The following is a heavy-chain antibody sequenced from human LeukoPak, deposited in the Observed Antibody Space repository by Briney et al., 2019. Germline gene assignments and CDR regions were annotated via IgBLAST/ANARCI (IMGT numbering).Heavy chain of an antibody. CDR2: LRYDGSNK. J-gene: IGHJ4*02. Sequence: PGGSVRLFCAASGFSFSSYGMHWVRQAQGRGLDWVAFLRYDGSNKNYADSVKGRFTISRDNSKNTLYLEMNSLRIEDTAVYYCASPTPIIAAAVSVYGGQGTGVSVSS. CDR1: GFSFSSYG. V-gene: IGHV3-30*02. CDR3: ASPTPIIAAAVSVY. D-gene: IGHD6-13*01.